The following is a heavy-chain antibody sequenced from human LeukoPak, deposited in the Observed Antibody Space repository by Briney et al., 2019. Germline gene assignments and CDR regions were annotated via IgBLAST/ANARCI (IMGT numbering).Heavy chain of an antibody. CDR3: ARGQQLDYYYYYYMDV. D-gene: IGHD6-13*01. J-gene: IGHJ6*03. V-gene: IGHV4-59*08. Sequence: SETLSLTCTVSGGSISSYYWSWIRQPPGKGLEWIGYIYYSGSTNYNPSLKSRVTISVDTSKNQFSLKLSSVTAADTAVYYCARGQQLDYYYYYYMDVWGKGTTVTISS. CDR1: GGSISSYY. CDR2: IYYSGST.